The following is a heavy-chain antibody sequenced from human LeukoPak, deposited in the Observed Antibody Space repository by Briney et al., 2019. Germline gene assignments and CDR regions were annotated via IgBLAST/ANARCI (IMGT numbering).Heavy chain of an antibody. J-gene: IGHJ6*03. CDR3: ARRSYSPPALRGSVNYYMDV. CDR1: GFTFSHYG. CDR2: IRYDGTNE. Sequence: GGSLRLSCAASGFTFSHYGMYWVRQAPGKGLEWVAFIRYDGTNEYNAAVKGRFTISRDNAKNSLYLQMNSLRAEDTAVYYCARRSYSPPALRGSVNYYMDVWGKGTTVTVSS. V-gene: IGHV3-30*02. D-gene: IGHD3-10*01.